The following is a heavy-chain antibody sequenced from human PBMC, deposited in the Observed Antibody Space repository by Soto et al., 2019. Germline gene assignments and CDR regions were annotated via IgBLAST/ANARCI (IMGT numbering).Heavy chain of an antibody. CDR1: GFTFDDYA. D-gene: IGHD6-13*01. CDR3: AKARVVAAAYEFDY. Sequence: GGSLRLSCSASGFTFDDYAMHWVRQAPGKGLEWVSGISWNSGSIGYADSVKGRFTISRDNAKNSLYLQMNSLRAEDTALYYCAKARVVAAAYEFDYWGQGTLVTVSS. J-gene: IGHJ4*02. CDR2: ISWNSGSI. V-gene: IGHV3-9*01.